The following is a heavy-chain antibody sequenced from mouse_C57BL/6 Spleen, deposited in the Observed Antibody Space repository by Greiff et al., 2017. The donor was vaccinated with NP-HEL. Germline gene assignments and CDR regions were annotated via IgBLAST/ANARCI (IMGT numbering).Heavy chain of an antibody. V-gene: IGHV1-50*01. J-gene: IGHJ4*01. CDR1: GYTFTSYW. Sequence: QVQLQQPGAELVKPGASVKLSCKASGYTFTSYWMQWVKQRPGQGLEWIGEIDPSDSYTNYNQKFKGKATLTVDTSSSTAYMQLSSLTSEDSAIYYCARDPGAMDYWGQGTSVTVSS. CDR3: ARDPGAMDY. CDR2: IDPSDSYT.